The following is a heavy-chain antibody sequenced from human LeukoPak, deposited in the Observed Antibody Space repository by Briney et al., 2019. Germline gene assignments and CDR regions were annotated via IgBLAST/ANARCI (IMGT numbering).Heavy chain of an antibody. CDR3: ARDLYPPETAPGLDY. CDR1: GFTFSSYG. V-gene: IGHV3-30*03. J-gene: IGHJ4*02. CDR2: ISYDGINK. Sequence: PGRSLRLSCAASGFTFSSYGMHWVRQAPGKGLEWVAVISYDGINKYYADSVKGRFTISRDNSKNTLYLQMNSLRAEDTAVYYCARDLYPPETAPGLDYWGQGTLVTVSS. D-gene: IGHD6-13*01.